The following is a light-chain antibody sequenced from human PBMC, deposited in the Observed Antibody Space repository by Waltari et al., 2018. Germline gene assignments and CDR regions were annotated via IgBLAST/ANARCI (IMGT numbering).Light chain of an antibody. Sequence: QQPEKGPRFLIEVNSGGSHTKWDEIPDRFSGSSSGADRYLTISSLQSEDEADYYCQTGGHGTWVFGGGTTLTVL. CDR2: VNSGGSH. V-gene: IGLV4-69*01. CDR3: QTGGHGTWV. J-gene: IGLJ3*02.